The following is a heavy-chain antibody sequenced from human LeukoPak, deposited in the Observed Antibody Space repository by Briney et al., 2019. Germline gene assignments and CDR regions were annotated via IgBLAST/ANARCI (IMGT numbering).Heavy chain of an antibody. J-gene: IGHJ6*03. CDR1: GRSLNGSC. CDR2: IYYSGST. Sequence: SETLSLTCAVFGRSLNGSCLTWIRQPPGKGLEWIGYIYYSGSTNYNPSLKSRVTISVDTSKNQFSLKLSSVTAADTAVYYCARTTKGYCSSTSCYTGHYYYMDVWGKGTTVTVSS. D-gene: IGHD2-2*02. V-gene: IGHV4-59*01. CDR3: ARTTKGYCSSTSCYTGHYYYMDV.